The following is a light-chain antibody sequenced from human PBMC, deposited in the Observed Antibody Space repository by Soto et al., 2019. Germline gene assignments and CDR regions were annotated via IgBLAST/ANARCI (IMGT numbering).Light chain of an antibody. Sequence: DIQMTQSPCSVSASVGDRVTITCRASQGISNWLAWYQQKPGEAPKLLMYAASTLQSGVPSRFSGSGSGTDFTLTISSLEPEDFAVYDGQQRSNWPRLTFGGGTKVDIK. CDR3: QQRSNWPRLT. CDR1: QGISNW. V-gene: IGKV1-12*01. J-gene: IGKJ4*01. CDR2: AAS.